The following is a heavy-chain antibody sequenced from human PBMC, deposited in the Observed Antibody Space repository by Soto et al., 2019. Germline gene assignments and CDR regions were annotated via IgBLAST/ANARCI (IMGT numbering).Heavy chain of an antibody. D-gene: IGHD3-10*01. J-gene: IGHJ4*02. CDR3: ARVRYYYASGTFDY. CDR1: GGSISSYY. CDR2: IYYSGST. V-gene: IGHV4-59*01. Sequence: SETLSLTCTVSGGSISSYYWSWIRQPPGKGLEWIGYIYYSGSTNYNPSLKSRVTISVDTSNNQFSLRLSSVTAAGTAVYYCARVRYYYASGTFDYWGQGTLVTVSS.